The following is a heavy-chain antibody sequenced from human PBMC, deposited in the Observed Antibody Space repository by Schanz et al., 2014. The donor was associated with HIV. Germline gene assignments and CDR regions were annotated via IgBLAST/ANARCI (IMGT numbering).Heavy chain of an antibody. CDR2: IIPIFGTT. CDR1: GGTFSNYA. J-gene: IGHJ4*02. Sequence: QVQLVQSGAEVKKPGSSVKVSCTASGGTFSNYAISWVRQAPGQGLEWMGGIIPIFGTTNYAQKFQGRVTITADKSTRTAYMELSSLRFEDTAVYYCATSSMVRGPQDDYWGQGTVVTVSS. V-gene: IGHV1-69*06. CDR3: ATSSMVRGPQDDY. D-gene: IGHD3-10*01.